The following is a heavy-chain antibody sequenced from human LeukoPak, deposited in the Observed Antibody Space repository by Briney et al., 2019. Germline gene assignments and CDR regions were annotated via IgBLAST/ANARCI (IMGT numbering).Heavy chain of an antibody. Sequence: SETLSLTCTVSGGSISSYYWGWIRQPPGKGLEWIVSIYYSGSTYYNPSLKSRVIISVDMSKNQFSLRVSSVTAADTAVYYCARHSYNMDVWGQGTTVTVSS. CDR1: GGSISSYY. D-gene: IGHD1-1*01. V-gene: IGHV4-39*01. CDR3: ARHSYNMDV. CDR2: IYYSGST. J-gene: IGHJ6*02.